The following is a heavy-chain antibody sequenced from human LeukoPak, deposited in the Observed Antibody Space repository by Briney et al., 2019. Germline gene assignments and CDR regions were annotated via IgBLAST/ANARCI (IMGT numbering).Heavy chain of an antibody. CDR3: TRDRWGGGYISRGMDV. D-gene: IGHD5-12*01. V-gene: IGHV3-49*03. J-gene: IGHJ6*04. Sequence: PGGTLRLSCTASAFTIGDYAMSWLPQAPGKGLEWLGFIRSKDNDWTTDYHASVKGRFIISRDDSKSDAYLEMNDLKIEDTAVYYCTRDRWGGGYISRGMDVWGKGTTVTISS. CDR1: AFTIGDYA. CDR2: IRSKDNDWTT.